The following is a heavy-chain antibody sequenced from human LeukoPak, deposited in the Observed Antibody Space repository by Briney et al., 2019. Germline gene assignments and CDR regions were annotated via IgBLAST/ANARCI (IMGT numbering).Heavy chain of an antibody. J-gene: IGHJ4*02. Sequence: PSGTLSLTCTVSGDSISSSTYYWDWIRQSPGKGLEWIGSIYHSGDTSYNPSLKNRVTISVDTSKNQFSLRLTSVTATDTAIYYCARQSWVGSSGWRNEDTYYFDYWGQGTLVTVSS. CDR2: IYHSGDT. CDR1: GDSISSSTYY. V-gene: IGHV4-39*01. CDR3: ARQSWVGSSGWRNEDTYYFDY. D-gene: IGHD6-19*01.